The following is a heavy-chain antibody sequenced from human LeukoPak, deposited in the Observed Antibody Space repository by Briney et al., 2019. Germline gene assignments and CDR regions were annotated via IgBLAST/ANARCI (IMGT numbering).Heavy chain of an antibody. D-gene: IGHD4-17*01. CDR1: GGSISSYY. CDR2: IYYSGST. J-gene: IGHJ4*02. V-gene: IGHV4-59*01. Sequence: PSETLSLTCTVSGGSISSYYWSWIRQPPGKGLEWIGYIYYSGSTNYNPPLKSRVTISVDTSKNQFSLKLSSVTAADTAVYYCARETRRMTTVTTIDYWGQGTLVTVSS. CDR3: ARETRRMTTVTTIDY.